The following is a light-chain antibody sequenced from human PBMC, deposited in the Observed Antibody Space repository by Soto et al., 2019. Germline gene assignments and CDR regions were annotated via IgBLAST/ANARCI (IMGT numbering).Light chain of an antibody. CDR1: QTVRDN. V-gene: IGKV3D-15*01. CDR2: GAS. CDR3: QQYDIWPLT. J-gene: IGKJ4*01. Sequence: VMTQSPATLSWSPRTRAXLSGGPSQTVRDNLAWYQQKPGQAPRLLIYGASTRATGIPARFSGSGFGTEFTLNIDTLQSEDFAVYYCQQYDIWPLTFGGGTKVDIK.